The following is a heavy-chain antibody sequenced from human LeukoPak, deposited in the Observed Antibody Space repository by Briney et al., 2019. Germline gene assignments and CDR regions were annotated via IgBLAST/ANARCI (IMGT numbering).Heavy chain of an antibody. J-gene: IGHJ3*02. CDR1: GFTFDDYG. D-gene: IGHD3-22*01. CDR2: QNWNGGST. V-gene: IGHV3-20*04. CDR3: AREVAYYYDSSGSIGAFDI. Sequence: GGSLRLSCAASGFTFDDYGMSWVRQAPGKGLEWVSGQNWNGGSTGYADSVKGRFTISRDNAKNSLYPQMNSLRAEDTALYYCAREVAYYYDSSGSIGAFDIWGQGTMVTASS.